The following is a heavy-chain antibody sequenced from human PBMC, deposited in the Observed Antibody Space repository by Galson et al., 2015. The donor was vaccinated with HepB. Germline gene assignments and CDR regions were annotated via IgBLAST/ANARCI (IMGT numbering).Heavy chain of an antibody. CDR3: ARGYSNNWYSGLGY. J-gene: IGHJ4*02. D-gene: IGHD6-13*01. Sequence: SLRLSCAASGFSVSSIYMSWVRQAPGKGLEWVSVIYNGGITYYADSVKGRFTISRDNSKNTLYLQMNGLRVEDTAVYYCARGYSNNWYSGLGYWGQGTLVTVSS. CDR2: IYNGGIT. CDR1: GFSVSSIY. V-gene: IGHV3-53*01.